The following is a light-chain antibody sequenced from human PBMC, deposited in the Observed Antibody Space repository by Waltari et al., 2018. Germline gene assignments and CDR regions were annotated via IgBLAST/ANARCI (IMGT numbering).Light chain of an antibody. CDR1: SSDIGGFNY. CDR3: SSYSSISTLV. Sequence: QSALTQPASVSGSPGQSITIPCTGTSSDIGGFNYVSWYQQPPGEAPKLMIYDVTQRPSGVSNRFSGSKSGSTASLTISGLQAGDEAHYYCSSYSSISTLVFGGGTKLSVL. V-gene: IGLV2-14*03. J-gene: IGLJ2*01. CDR2: DVT.